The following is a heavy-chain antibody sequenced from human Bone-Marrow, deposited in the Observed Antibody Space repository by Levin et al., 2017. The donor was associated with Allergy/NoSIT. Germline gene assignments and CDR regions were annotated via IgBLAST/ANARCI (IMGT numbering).Heavy chain of an antibody. CDR3: VSSKAFGAFDF. CDR1: GFTFISYT. J-gene: IGHJ3*01. Sequence: GGSLRLSCATSGFTFISYTVNWVRQAPGKGLEWVSTISHSGDSIYYADSVRGRFTISRDNSKSALYLQLNSLRAEDTAVYYCVSSKAFGAFDFWGQGTVVTVSS. CDR2: ISHSGDSI. D-gene: IGHD2/OR15-2a*01. V-gene: IGHV3-23*01.